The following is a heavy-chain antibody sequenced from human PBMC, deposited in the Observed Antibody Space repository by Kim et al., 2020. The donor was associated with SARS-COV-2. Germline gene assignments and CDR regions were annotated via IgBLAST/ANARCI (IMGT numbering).Heavy chain of an antibody. D-gene: IGHD3-3*01. Sequence: LKSRVTISVDTYKNQFSLKLSSVTAADTAVYYCARTKRITIFGVVQWFDPWGQGTLVTVSS. V-gene: IGHV4-30-2*05. J-gene: IGHJ5*02. CDR3: ARTKRITIFGVVQWFDP.